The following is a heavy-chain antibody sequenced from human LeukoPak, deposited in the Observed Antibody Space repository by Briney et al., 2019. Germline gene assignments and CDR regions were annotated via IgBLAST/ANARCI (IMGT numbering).Heavy chain of an antibody. V-gene: IGHV4-39*07. J-gene: IGHJ4*02. CDR3: ARLRGYYYGYFDY. CDR2: IYYSGNT. CDR1: GGSISSSNYY. D-gene: IGHD5-18*01. Sequence: SETLSLTCAVSGGSISSSNYYWGWIRQAPGKGLEWIGTIYYSGNTFYNPTLQSRVSISVDTSRNHFSLNLSSVTAADTAVYYCARLRGYYYGYFDYWGQGALATVSS.